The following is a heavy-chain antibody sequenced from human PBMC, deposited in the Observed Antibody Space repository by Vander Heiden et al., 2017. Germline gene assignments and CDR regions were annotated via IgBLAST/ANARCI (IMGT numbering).Heavy chain of an antibody. J-gene: IGHJ4*01. CDR3: TSTLMHSGSPFY. D-gene: IGHD1-26*01. V-gene: IGHV3-15*07. Sequence: EVRLVESGGALVKPGASLRLSCEASGFVFRDAWMNWVRQAPGKGLEWVGRIRRMVDSGATDYAAPVKGRFTISRDDSKNTLYLEMNSLRSEDTAVYYCTSTLMHSGSPFYCGHGTQVTVSS. CDR2: IRRMVDSGAT. CDR1: GFVFRDAW.